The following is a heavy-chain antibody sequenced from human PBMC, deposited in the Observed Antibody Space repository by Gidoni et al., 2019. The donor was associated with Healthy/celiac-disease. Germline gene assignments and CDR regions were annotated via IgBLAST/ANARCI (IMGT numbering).Heavy chain of an antibody. CDR3: ASPGGGDVDY. CDR1: GGSFSGYY. Sequence: QVQLQQWGAGLLKPSETLSLPCAVYGGSFSGYYWSWIRQPPGKGLEWIGEINHSGSTNYNPSLKSRVTISVDTSKNQFSLKLSSVTAADTAVYYCASPGGGDVDYWGQGTLVTVSS. CDR2: INHSGST. D-gene: IGHD6-25*01. V-gene: IGHV4-34*01. J-gene: IGHJ4*02.